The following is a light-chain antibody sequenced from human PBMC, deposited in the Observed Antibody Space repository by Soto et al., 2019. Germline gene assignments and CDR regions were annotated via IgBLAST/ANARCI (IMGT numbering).Light chain of an antibody. Sequence: QSVLTQPPSVSGAPGQRVTISFTGSSSNIGAGYDVHWYQQLPGTAPKLLTYSNINRPSGVPDRFSDSKSDTSASLAITGLQAEDEADYYCQSYDSSLTDVVFGGGTKLTVL. CDR2: SNI. V-gene: IGLV1-40*01. CDR1: SSNIGAGYD. CDR3: QSYDSSLTDVV. J-gene: IGLJ2*01.